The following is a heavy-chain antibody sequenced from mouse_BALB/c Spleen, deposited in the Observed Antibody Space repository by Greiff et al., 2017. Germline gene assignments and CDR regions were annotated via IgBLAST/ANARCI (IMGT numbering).Heavy chain of an antibody. V-gene: IGHV5-6-4*01. D-gene: IGHD2-13*01. Sequence: DVKLVESGGGLVKPGGSLKLSCAASGFTFSSYTMSWVRQTPEKRLEWVATISSGGSYTYYPDSVKGRFTISRDNAKNTLYLQMSSLKSEDTAMYYCTRDGDYGAWGQGTTLTVSS. CDR1: GFTFSSYT. CDR2: ISSGGSYT. J-gene: IGHJ2*01. CDR3: TRDGDYGA.